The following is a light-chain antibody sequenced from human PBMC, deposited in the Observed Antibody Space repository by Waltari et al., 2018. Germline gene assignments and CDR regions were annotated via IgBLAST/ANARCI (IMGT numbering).Light chain of an antibody. J-gene: IGKJ5*01. CDR2: DVS. V-gene: IGKV1-39*01. CDR1: QSVKRH. CDR3: QQCETTPT. Sequence: DIQMTQSPSALSASVGDRITITCRASQSVKRHMNWYQQKPGQAPKLLMYDVSTLQSGVPARCGGSGYGADFTLTITELQPDDFVTYFCQQCETTPTFGQGTRLDIK.